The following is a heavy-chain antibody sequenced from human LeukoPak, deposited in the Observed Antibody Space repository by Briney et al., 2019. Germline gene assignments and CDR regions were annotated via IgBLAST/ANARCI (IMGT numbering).Heavy chain of an antibody. V-gene: IGHV4-59*01. CDR2: IYYSGST. CDR1: GCSISSYY. Sequence: SETLSLTCTVSGCSISSYYWSWIRQPPGKGLEWIGYIYYSGSTNYNPSLKSRVTISVDTSKNQFSLKLSSVTAADTAVYYCARGHYYDSSGYYLGEDAFDIWGQGTMVTVSS. J-gene: IGHJ3*02. D-gene: IGHD3-22*01. CDR3: ARGHYYDSSGYYLGEDAFDI.